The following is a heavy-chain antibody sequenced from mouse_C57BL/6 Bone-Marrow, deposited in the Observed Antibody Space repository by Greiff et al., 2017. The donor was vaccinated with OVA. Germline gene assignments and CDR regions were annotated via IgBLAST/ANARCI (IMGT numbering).Heavy chain of an antibody. J-gene: IGHJ2*01. CDR1: GYTFTSYG. V-gene: IGHV1-81*01. Sequence: QVQLQQSGAELARPGASVKLSCKASGYTFTSYGISWVKQRTGQGLEWIGEIYPRSGNTYYNEKFKGKATLTADKSSSTAYMELRSLTSEDSAVDFCARGQAGLDYWGQGTTLTVSS. D-gene: IGHD3-2*02. CDR3: ARGQAGLDY. CDR2: IYPRSGNT.